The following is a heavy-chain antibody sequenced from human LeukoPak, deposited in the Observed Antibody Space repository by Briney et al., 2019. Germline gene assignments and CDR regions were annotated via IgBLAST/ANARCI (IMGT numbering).Heavy chain of an antibody. Sequence: GGSLRLSCVASGFTFSRYAMHWVRQAPGKGLEWVAVTSYDGSKKDDADSVKGRFTISRDNSKNTLYLQMNSLRAEDTAVYYCARGARKGDDYGGYFDYWGQGTLVTVSS. CDR3: ARGARKGDDYGGYFDY. D-gene: IGHD4-23*01. CDR2: TSYDGSKK. V-gene: IGHV3-30*04. J-gene: IGHJ4*02. CDR1: GFTFSRYA.